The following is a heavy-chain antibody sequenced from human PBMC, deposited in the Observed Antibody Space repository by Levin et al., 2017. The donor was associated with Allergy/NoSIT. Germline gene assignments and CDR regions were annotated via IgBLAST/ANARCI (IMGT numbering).Heavy chain of an antibody. CDR3: YGSRSSLGVDV. CDR2: IMRESDGGTV. CDR1: GFSFSNAY. J-gene: IGHJ6*02. V-gene: IGHV3-15*07. Sequence: GESLKISCAASGFSFSNAYMHWVRQAPGKGLEWVGHIMRESDGGTVEYAAPVNGRFTISRDDPKNTLYLQMSSLKTDDTAVHYCYGSRSSLGVDVWGQGTTVTVSS. D-gene: IGHD3-10*01.